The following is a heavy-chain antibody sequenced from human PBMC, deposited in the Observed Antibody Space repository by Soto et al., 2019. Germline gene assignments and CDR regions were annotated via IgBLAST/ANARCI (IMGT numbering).Heavy chain of an antibody. D-gene: IGHD6-6*01. Sequence: WETLSLTCSVSGGSMRNYYWNWIRQPPGGGLEWIGYVYHSGSTNYNPSLKSRVSMSVDVSRNHFYLTLHSVTAADTAVYFCTSPYSTSSSPDYWGQGTLLTVSS. J-gene: IGHJ4*02. CDR1: GGSMRNYY. CDR3: TSPYSTSSSPDY. V-gene: IGHV4-59*01. CDR2: VYHSGST.